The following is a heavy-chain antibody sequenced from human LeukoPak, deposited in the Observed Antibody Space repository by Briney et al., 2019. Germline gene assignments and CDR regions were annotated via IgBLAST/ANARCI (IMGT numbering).Heavy chain of an antibody. J-gene: IGHJ4*02. V-gene: IGHV4-30-4*01. CDR1: GGSISSGDYY. D-gene: IGHD4-17*01. Sequence: PSETLSLTCTVSGGSISSGDYYWSWIRQPPGKGLEWIGYIYYSGSTYYNPSLKSRVTISVDTSKNQFSLKLSSVTAADTAVYYCARANYGDYGMGDFDYWGQGTLVTVSS. CDR2: IYYSGST. CDR3: ARANYGDYGMGDFDY.